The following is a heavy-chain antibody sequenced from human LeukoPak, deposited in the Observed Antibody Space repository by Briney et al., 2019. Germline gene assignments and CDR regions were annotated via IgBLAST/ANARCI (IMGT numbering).Heavy chain of an antibody. CDR1: GFTFSSCS. D-gene: IGHD3-16*02. V-gene: IGHV3-48*01. CDR3: AKVALNHYVWGSDRSPLGY. Sequence: GGSLRLSCAASGFTFSSCSMNWVRQAPGKGLEWVSYISSSSSTIYYADSVKGRFTISRDNSKNTLFLQVNSLRAEDTAIYYCAKVALNHYVWGSDRSPLGYWGQGTLVTVSS. J-gene: IGHJ4*02. CDR2: ISSSSSTI.